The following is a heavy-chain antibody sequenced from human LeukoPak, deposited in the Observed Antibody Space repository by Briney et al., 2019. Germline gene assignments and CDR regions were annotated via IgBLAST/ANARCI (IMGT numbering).Heavy chain of an antibody. Sequence: GGSLRLSCAASGFTFSNYWMNWARQAPGKGLEWVANIKQDGSAKYYVDSVKGRLTISRDNAKSLLYLQMNSLRAEDAAVYYCAGGQGFLIDYWGQGTLVTVSS. CDR2: IKQDGSAK. CDR1: GFTFSNYW. D-gene: IGHD3-3*01. CDR3: AGGQGFLIDY. V-gene: IGHV3-7*01. J-gene: IGHJ4*02.